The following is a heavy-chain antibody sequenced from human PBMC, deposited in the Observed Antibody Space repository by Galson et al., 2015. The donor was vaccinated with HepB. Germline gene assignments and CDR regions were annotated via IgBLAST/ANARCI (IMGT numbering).Heavy chain of an antibody. V-gene: IGHV3-64D*06. Sequence: SLRLSCAASGFTFSSYAMHWVRQAPGKGLEYVSAISSNGGSTYYADSVKGRFTISRDNSKNTLYLQMSSLRAEDTAVYYCVTSYTTVAADAFDIWGQGTMVTVSS. CDR1: GFTFSSYA. CDR3: VTSYTTVAADAFDI. J-gene: IGHJ3*02. CDR2: ISSNGGST. D-gene: IGHD4-23*01.